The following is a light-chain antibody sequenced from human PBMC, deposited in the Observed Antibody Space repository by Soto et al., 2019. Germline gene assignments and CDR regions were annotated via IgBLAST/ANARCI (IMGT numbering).Light chain of an antibody. J-gene: IGKJ4*01. V-gene: IGKV3-11*01. CDR3: QKDST. Sequence: EVVLTQSPATLSLSPGERATLSCRASQSDRNNLAWYQQKPGQAPRLLIHDASNRATAIPARFSGSGSGTDFTLTINSLEPEDFAVYYCQKDSTFGGGTKVEIK. CDR1: QSDRNN. CDR2: DAS.